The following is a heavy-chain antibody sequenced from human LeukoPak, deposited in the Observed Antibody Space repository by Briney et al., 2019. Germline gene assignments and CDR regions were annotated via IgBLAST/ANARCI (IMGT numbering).Heavy chain of an antibody. CDR1: GFTFSSYG. CDR2: IKHDGSEK. J-gene: IGHJ4*02. V-gene: IGHV3-7*01. Sequence: GGSLRLSCAASGFTFSSYGMHWVRQAPGKGLEWVANIKHDGSEKFYVDSVKGRFTISRDNAKNSLYLQMNSLRAEDTAVYYCATDKAILVISAFDYWGQGTLVTVSS. CDR3: ATDKAILVISAFDY. D-gene: IGHD3-22*01.